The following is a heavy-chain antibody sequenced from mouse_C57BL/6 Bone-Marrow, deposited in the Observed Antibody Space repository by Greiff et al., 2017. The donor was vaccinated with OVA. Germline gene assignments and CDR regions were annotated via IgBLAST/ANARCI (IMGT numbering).Heavy chain of an antibody. Sequence: VQLKESGPGLVKPSQSLSLTCSVTGYSITSGYYWNWIRQFPGNKLEWMGYISYDGSNNYNPSLKNRISITRDTSKNQFFLKLNSVTTEDTATYYCARGAWDYYFDYWGQGTTLTVSS. CDR2: ISYDGSN. CDR1: GYSITSGYY. D-gene: IGHD4-1*01. V-gene: IGHV3-6*01. CDR3: ARGAWDYYFDY. J-gene: IGHJ2*01.